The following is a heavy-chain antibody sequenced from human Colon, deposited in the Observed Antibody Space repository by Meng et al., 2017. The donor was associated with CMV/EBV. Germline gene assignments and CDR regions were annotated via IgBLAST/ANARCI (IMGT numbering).Heavy chain of an antibody. V-gene: IGHV4-34*01. CDR2: INHSGST. Sequence: YDWSRIRQPPGKGMEWIGEINHSGSTNYNPSLKSRVTISVDTSKNQFSLKLSSVTAADTAVYYCARGHLALSLRFLEWLPSGRFDPWGQGTLVTVSS. CDR1: YD. J-gene: IGHJ5*02. CDR3: ARGHLALSLRFLEWLPSGRFDP. D-gene: IGHD3-3*01.